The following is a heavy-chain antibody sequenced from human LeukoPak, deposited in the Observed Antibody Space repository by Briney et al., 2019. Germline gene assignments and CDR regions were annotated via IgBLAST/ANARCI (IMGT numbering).Heavy chain of an antibody. CDR2: IRSKTNSYAT. J-gene: IGHJ4*02. CDR1: GFTFSGWA. D-gene: IGHD7-27*01. CDR3: TRHWDHTGYPSLDY. V-gene: IGHV3-73*01. Sequence: GGSLKLSCAASGFTFSGWAMHWVRQASGNGLEWLGRIRSKTNSYATVYAASVKVRFTISRDDSKNMAYLQMNSLKPEDTAVYYCTRHWDHTGYPSLDYWGQGTLVTVSP.